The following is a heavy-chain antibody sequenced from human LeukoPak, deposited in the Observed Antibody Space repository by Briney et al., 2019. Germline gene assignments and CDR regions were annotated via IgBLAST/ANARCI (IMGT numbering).Heavy chain of an antibody. D-gene: IGHD2-2*01. CDR3: AKVTDIVVVPAAPGSLDY. J-gene: IGHJ4*02. CDR2: ISGSGGST. Sequence: GGSLRLSCAASGFTFSSYAMSWVRQAPGKGLEWVSAISGSGGSTYYADSVKGRFTISRDNSKNTLYLQMNSLRAEDTAVYYCAKVTDIVVVPAAPGSLDYRGQGTLVTVSS. CDR1: GFTFSSYA. V-gene: IGHV3-23*01.